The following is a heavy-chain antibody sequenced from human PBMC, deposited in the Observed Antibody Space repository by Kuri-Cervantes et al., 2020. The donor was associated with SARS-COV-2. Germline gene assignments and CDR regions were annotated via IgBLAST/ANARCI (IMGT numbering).Heavy chain of an antibody. CDR3: VRDQGHRIAAAGTIPFDY. CDR1: GFTFSSYW. V-gene: IGHV3-74*01. Sequence: GESLKISCAASGFTFSSYWMHWVRQAPGKGLVWVSRINSDGSSTSYADSVKGRFTISRDNAKNTLYLQMNSLRAEDTAVYYCVRDQGHRIAAAGTIPFDYWGQGTLVTVSS. J-gene: IGHJ4*02. D-gene: IGHD6-13*01. CDR2: INSDGSST.